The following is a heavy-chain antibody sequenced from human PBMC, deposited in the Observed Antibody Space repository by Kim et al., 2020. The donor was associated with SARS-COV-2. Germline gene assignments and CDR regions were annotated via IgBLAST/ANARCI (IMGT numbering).Heavy chain of an antibody. CDR3: AKDARYDSSGYSIGGAFDI. J-gene: IGHJ3*02. V-gene: IGHV3-9*01. D-gene: IGHD3-22*01. Sequence: GRFTISRDNAKNSLYLQMNSLRAEDTALYYCAKDARYDSSGYSIGGAFDIWGQGTMVTVSS.